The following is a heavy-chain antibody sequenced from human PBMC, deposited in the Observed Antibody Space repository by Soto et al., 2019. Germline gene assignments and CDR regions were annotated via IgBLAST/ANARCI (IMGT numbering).Heavy chain of an antibody. V-gene: IGHV3-49*03. CDR2: IRSKAYGGTT. CDR3: TRTVVVIMPPSHFDY. CDR1: GFTFGDYA. Sequence: GGSLRLSCTASGFTFGDYAMSWFRQAPGKGLEWVGFIRSKAYGGTTEYAASVKGRFTISRDDSKSIAYLQMNSLKTEDTAVYYCTRTVVVIMPPSHFDYWGQGTLVTVSS. J-gene: IGHJ4*02. D-gene: IGHD3-22*01.